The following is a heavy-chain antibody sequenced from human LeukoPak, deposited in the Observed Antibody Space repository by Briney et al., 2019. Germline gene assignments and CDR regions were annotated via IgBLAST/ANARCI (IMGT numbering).Heavy chain of an antibody. V-gene: IGHV3-23*01. CDR3: AKDPGNGYSDY. CDR1: GFTFRSYA. D-gene: IGHD3-3*01. Sequence: PGGSLRLSCAASGFTFRSYAMSWVRHAPGKGLEWVSAISGSGGSTYYADSVKGRFTISRDNTKNTLYLQMTSLRAEDTAVYYCAKDPGNGYSDYWGQGTLVTVSS. J-gene: IGHJ4*02. CDR2: ISGSGGST.